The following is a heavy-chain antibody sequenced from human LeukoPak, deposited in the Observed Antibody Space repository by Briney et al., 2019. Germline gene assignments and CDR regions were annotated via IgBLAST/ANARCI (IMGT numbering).Heavy chain of an antibody. Sequence: PGGSLRLSCAASGFTFSNAWMSWVRQAPGKGLEWVGRIKSKTDGGTTDYAAPVKGRFTISRDDSKNTLYLQMNSLKTEDTAVYYCTTDLGGGSYYYYYYYMDVWGKGTTVTISS. V-gene: IGHV3-15*01. CDR2: IKSKTDGGTT. CDR3: TTDLGGGSYYYYYYYMDV. CDR1: GFTFSNAW. D-gene: IGHD1-26*01. J-gene: IGHJ6*03.